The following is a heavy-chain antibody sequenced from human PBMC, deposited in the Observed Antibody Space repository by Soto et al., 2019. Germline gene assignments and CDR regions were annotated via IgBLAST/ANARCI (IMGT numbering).Heavy chain of an antibody. D-gene: IGHD3-22*01. CDR3: ARTGYYYDSSGYNTLGYYGMDV. CDR2: INPNSGGT. J-gene: IGHJ6*02. Sequence: ASVKVSCKASGYTFTSYDINWVRQAPGQGLEWMGWINPNSGGTNYAQKFQGRVTMTRDTSISTAYMELRSLRSDDTAVYYCARTGYYYDSSGYNTLGYYGMDVWGQGTTVTVSS. CDR1: GYTFTSYD. V-gene: IGHV1-2*02.